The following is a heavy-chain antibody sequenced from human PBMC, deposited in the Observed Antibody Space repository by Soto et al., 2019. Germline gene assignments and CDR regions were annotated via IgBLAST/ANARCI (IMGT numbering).Heavy chain of an antibody. CDR3: ARQYYFGSGSYYNRTFDF. D-gene: IGHD3-10*01. V-gene: IGHV4-39*01. J-gene: IGHJ4*02. Sequence: SETLYLTCTVSGGSISSGNYYWCWIRLPPGKGLGWIGIIYYSGNTYYTPSLRSRVTISVDTAKNQFSLKLSSVTAADTAVYYCARQYYFGSGSYYNRTFDFWGQGTLLTVSS. CDR1: GGSISSGNYY. CDR2: IYYSGNT.